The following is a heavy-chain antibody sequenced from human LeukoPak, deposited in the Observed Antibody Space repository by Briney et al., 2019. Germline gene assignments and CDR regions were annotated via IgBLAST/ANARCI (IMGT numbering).Heavy chain of an antibody. CDR1: GGTFSSYA. Sequence: EASVKVSCKASGGTFSSYAISWVRQAPGRGLEWMGGIIPIFGTANYAQKFQGRVTITADKSTSTAYMELSSLRSEDTAVYYCARAGEYFDWLLSPNWFDPWGQGTLVTVSS. V-gene: IGHV1-69*06. CDR2: IIPIFGTA. D-gene: IGHD3-9*01. CDR3: ARAGEYFDWLLSPNWFDP. J-gene: IGHJ5*02.